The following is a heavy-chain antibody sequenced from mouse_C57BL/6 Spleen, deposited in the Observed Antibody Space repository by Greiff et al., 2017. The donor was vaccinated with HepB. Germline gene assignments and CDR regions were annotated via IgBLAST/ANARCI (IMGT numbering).Heavy chain of an antibody. Sequence: EVQLQESGPGLVKPSQSLSLTCSVTGYSITSGYYWNWIRQFPGNKLEWMGYISYDGSNNYNPSLKNRISITRDTSKNQFFLKLNSVTTEDTATYYCARAQNWSYAMDYWGQGTSVTVSS. D-gene: IGHD4-1*01. V-gene: IGHV3-6*01. CDR1: GYSITSGYY. J-gene: IGHJ4*01. CDR2: ISYDGSN. CDR3: ARAQNWSYAMDY.